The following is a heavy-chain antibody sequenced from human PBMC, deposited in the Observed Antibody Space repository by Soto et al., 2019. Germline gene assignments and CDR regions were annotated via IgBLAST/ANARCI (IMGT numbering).Heavy chain of an antibody. Sequence: QVQLVQSGAEVKKPGASVKVSCKASGYTFTSYDINWVRQATGQGLEWMGWMNPNSGNTGYAQKFQGRVTMTMNTSISTAYMELSSLRSEDTAVYYCARASSEYYDILTGYYYYYYYMDVWGKGTTVTVSS. V-gene: IGHV1-8*01. CDR2: MNPNSGNT. J-gene: IGHJ6*03. CDR3: ARASSEYYDILTGYYYYYYYMDV. CDR1: GYTFTSYD. D-gene: IGHD3-9*01.